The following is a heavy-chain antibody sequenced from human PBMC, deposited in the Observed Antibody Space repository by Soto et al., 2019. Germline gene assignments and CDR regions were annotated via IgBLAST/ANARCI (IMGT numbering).Heavy chain of an antibody. CDR1: KSIFTGYG. Sequence: GGSLRLSCAASKSIFTGYGMHWVRQTPGKGLEWVAVIRFDGTDEHYADSVKGRFTISRDNSKNMLYLQMNSLRVEDTALYYCATEGIGLRVFGGSIDYWGQGTLVTVSS. CDR3: ATEGIGLRVFGGSIDY. CDR2: IRFDGTDE. J-gene: IGHJ4*02. D-gene: IGHD6-13*01. V-gene: IGHV3-30*02.